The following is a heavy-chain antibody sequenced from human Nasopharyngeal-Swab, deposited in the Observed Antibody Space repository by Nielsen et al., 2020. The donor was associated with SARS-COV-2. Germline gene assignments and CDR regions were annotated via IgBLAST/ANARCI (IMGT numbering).Heavy chain of an antibody. CDR1: DESFSVHY. Sequence: SETLSLTFAVYDESFSVHYWTWIRQSPGKGLEWIGEVSHSGATNYNPSLKSRVTISQDMSKNHGSLSLSSVTAADTGVYYCARGNYYYGMDVWGQGTTVTVSS. V-gene: IGHV4-34*01. CDR2: VSHSGAT. CDR3: ARGNYYYGMDV. J-gene: IGHJ6*02.